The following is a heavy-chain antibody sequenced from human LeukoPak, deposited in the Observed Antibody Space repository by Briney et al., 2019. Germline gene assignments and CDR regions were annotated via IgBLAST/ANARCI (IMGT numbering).Heavy chain of an antibody. CDR2: INSDGSST. Sequence: PGGSLRLSCAASGFTFSSYWMRWVRQAPGKGLVWVSRINSDGSSTSYADSVKGRFTISRDNAKNTLYLQMNSLRAEDTAVYYCARVRAAAGRKTHYYYYGMDVWGQGTTVTVSS. V-gene: IGHV3-74*01. CDR3: ARVRAAAGRKTHYYYYGMDV. J-gene: IGHJ6*02. CDR1: GFTFSSYW. D-gene: IGHD6-13*01.